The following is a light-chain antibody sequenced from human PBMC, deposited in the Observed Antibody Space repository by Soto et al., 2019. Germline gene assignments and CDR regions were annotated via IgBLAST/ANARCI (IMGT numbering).Light chain of an antibody. CDR2: GST. V-gene: IGLV1-40*01. CDR1: SSDIGAGSE. J-gene: IGLJ1*01. CDR3: QSYDNSLSAYV. Sequence: QAVVTQPPSLSGAPGQRVTISCTGSSSDIGAGSEVHWYQQLPGTAPKLLIFGSTNRPSGVPDRFSGSKSATSASLAITGLQAEDDADYYCQSYDNSLSAYVFGTGTKLTVL.